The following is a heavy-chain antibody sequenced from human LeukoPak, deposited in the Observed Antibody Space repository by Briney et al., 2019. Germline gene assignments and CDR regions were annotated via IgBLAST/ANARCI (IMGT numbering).Heavy chain of an antibody. CDR2: FDPEDGET. D-gene: IGHD3-22*01. CDR1: GYSLTELS. CDR3: AREGGDYYDSSGYYRGLLDY. V-gene: IGHV1-24*01. Sequence: ASVKVSCKVSGYSLTELSMHWVRQAPGKGLEWMGGFDPEDGETIYIQKFQGRVTMTEDTSTDTAYMELSSLRSEDTAVYYCAREGGDYYDSSGYYRGLLDYWGQGTLVTVSS. J-gene: IGHJ4*02.